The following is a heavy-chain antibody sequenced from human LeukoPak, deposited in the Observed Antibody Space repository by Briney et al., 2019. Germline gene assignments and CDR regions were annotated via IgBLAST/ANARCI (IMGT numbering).Heavy chain of an antibody. Sequence: SETLSLTCTVSGGSISTSSYCWGWIRQPPGKGLEWIGSIYYSGSTYSNPSLKSRVTISVDTSKNQFSLQLSSVTAADTAVYYCARQVITMIVVADFDYWGQGTLVTVSS. CDR1: GGSISTSSYC. CDR2: IYYSGST. V-gene: IGHV4-39*01. CDR3: ARQVITMIVVADFDY. J-gene: IGHJ4*02. D-gene: IGHD3-22*01.